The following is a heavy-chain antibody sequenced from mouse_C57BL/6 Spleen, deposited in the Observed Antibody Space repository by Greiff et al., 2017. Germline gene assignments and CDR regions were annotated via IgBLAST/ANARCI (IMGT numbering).Heavy chain of an antibody. D-gene: IGHD2-4*01. CDR2: IDPSDSYT. J-gene: IGHJ4*01. CDR1: GYTFTSYW. Sequence: QVQLQQPGAELVRPGTSVKLSCKASGYTFTSYWMHWVKQRPGQGLEWIGVIDPSDSYTNYNQKFKGKATLTVDTSSSTAYMQLSSLTSEDSAVYYCAPIYYDYDDAHYYAMDYWGQGTSVTVSS. CDR3: APIYYDYDDAHYYAMDY. V-gene: IGHV1-59*01.